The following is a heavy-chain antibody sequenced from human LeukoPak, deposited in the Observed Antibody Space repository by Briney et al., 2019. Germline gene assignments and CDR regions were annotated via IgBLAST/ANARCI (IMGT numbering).Heavy chain of an antibody. CDR2: IKQDGSDK. J-gene: IGHJ3*01. CDR1: GFTFGSYW. Sequence: GGSLRLSCAASGFTFGSYWMSWVRQAPGKGLEWVANIKQDGSDKYYLGSVKGRFTISRDNAKNSLYLQMNSLRAEDTAVYYCARKDSSGYMAFDVWGQGTMVTVSS. V-gene: IGHV3-7*01. D-gene: IGHD3-22*01. CDR3: ARKDSSGYMAFDV.